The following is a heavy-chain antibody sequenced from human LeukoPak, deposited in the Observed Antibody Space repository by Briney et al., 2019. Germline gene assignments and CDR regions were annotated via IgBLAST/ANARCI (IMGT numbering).Heavy chain of an antibody. CDR3: ATAGWELRFDY. Sequence: ASVKVSSKVSGYTPTELSTHGVRQTPEKRLECMGGFDPEDGETIYAQKFQGRVTMTEDTSTDTAYMELSSLRSEDTAVYYCATAGWELRFDYWGQGTLVTVSS. CDR1: GYTPTELS. J-gene: IGHJ4*02. CDR2: FDPEDGET. D-gene: IGHD1-26*01. V-gene: IGHV1-24*01.